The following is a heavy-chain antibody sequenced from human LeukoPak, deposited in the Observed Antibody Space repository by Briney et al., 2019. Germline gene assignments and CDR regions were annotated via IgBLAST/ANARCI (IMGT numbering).Heavy chain of an antibody. Sequence: ASVKVSCKASGYTFTSYDINWVRQATGQGLEWMGWMNPNSGNTGYAQKFQGRVTMTRNTSISTAYMELSSLRSEDTAVYYCARDIKLRGWLQDYYYYYMDDWGKGTTVTVSS. CDR1: GYTFTSYD. V-gene: IGHV1-8*01. CDR2: MNPNSGNT. D-gene: IGHD5-24*01. CDR3: ARDIKLRGWLQDYYYYYMDD. J-gene: IGHJ6*03.